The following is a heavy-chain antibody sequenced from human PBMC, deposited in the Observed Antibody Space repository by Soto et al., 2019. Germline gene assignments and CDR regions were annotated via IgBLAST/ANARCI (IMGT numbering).Heavy chain of an antibody. CDR3: ARDRVFRRGGRTHYYYYYGMDV. V-gene: IGHV1-2*04. CDR2: INPNSGGT. CDR1: GYTFTGYY. Sequence: QVQLVQSGAEVKKPGASVKVSCKASGYTFTGYYMHWVRQAPGQGLEWMGWINPNSGGTNYAQKFQGWVTMTRDTSISTAYMELSRLRSDDTAVYYCARDRVFRRGGRTHYYYYYGMDVWGQGTTVTVSS. J-gene: IGHJ6*02. D-gene: IGHD2-15*01.